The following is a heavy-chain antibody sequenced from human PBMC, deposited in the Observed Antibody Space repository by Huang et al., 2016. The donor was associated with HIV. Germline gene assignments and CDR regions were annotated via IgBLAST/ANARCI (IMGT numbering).Heavy chain of an antibody. J-gene: IGHJ4*02. D-gene: IGHD6-13*01. CDR2: IYWDNEE. CDR1: GFSLTSSGVA. CDR3: VHRLRYGKWYVDY. Sequence: QITLKESGPTLVKPTQTLTLTCTFSGFSLTSSGVAVGLIRMPPGKALEWLALIYWDNEERFSPSLKTRLTSTNDTPKNEVVLTMTNMDPVDTATYYCVHRLRYGKWYVDYWGQGVLVTVSS. V-gene: IGHV2-5*02.